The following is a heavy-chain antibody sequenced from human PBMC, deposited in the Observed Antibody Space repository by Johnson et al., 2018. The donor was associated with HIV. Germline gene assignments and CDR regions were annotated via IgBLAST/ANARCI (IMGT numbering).Heavy chain of an antibody. D-gene: IGHD5/OR15-5a*01. CDR1: GFTFSSYG. J-gene: IGHJ3*02. CDR3: AKDLRVYTCDAFDI. CDR2: IRYDGSNK. V-gene: IGHV3-30*02. Sequence: QVQLVESGGGVVQPGGSLRLSCAASGFTFSSYGMHWVRQAPGKGLEWVAFIRYDGSNKYYADSVQGRFTISRDNSKNTLYLQMNSLRAEDTAVYYCAKDLRVYTCDAFDIWGQGTMVTVSS.